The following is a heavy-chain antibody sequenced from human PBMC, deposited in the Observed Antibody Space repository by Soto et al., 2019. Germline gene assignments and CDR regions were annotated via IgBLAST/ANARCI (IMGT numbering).Heavy chain of an antibody. Sequence: GGSLRLSCTAYGLGVRNNYMSWVRQAPGMGLEWVSVIYNDGTTYYADSVKGRFTLSRDTSKNTLSLQMDSLRAEDTAVYYCAKVPTYYYDSSGYYEYWGQGSLVTV. CDR1: GLGVRNNY. CDR2: IYNDGTT. V-gene: IGHV3-53*01. D-gene: IGHD3-22*01. CDR3: AKVPTYYYDSSGYYEY. J-gene: IGHJ4*02.